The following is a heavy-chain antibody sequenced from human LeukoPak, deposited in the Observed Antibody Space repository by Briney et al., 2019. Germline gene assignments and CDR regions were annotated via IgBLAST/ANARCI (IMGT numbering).Heavy chain of an antibody. Sequence: ASVKVSCKASGFTFTSSAMQWVRQARGQRLEWIGWIVVGSGNANYAQKFQERVTITRDMSTSTAYMELSSLRSEDTAVYYCAADGHLFDAFDIWGQGTMVTVSS. CDR3: AADGHLFDAFDI. CDR1: GFTFTSSA. CDR2: IVVGSGNA. J-gene: IGHJ3*02. V-gene: IGHV1-58*02.